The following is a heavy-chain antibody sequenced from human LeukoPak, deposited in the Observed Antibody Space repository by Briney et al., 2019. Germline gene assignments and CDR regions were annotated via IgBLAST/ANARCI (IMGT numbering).Heavy chain of an antibody. CDR1: GGSISSYY. J-gene: IGHJ4*02. CDR3: ARDSHWGVPFDY. CDR2: IYTSGST. Sequence: SETLSLTCTVSGGVSGGSISSYYWSWIRQPAGKGLEWIGRIYTSGSTNYNPSLKSRVTMSVDTSKNRFSLKLTSVTAADTAVYYCARDSHWGVPFDYWGQGTLVTVSS. D-gene: IGHD7-27*01. V-gene: IGHV4-4*07.